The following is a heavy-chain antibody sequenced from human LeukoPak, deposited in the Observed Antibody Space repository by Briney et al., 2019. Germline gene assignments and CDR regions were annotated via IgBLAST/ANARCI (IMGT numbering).Heavy chain of an antibody. V-gene: IGHV3-15*01. CDR1: GFTFSDAW. Sequence: PGGSLRLSCEGSGFTFSDAWMNWVRQAPGKGREWVGRMKSRGSGGTTDYAAPVKGRFTISSDDSKNTLFLQMSSLQAEDTAVYYCAWDWPYYLDMAVWGQGTTVTVSS. D-gene: IGHD1-26*01. CDR2: MKSRGSGGTT. J-gene: IGHJ6*02. CDR3: AWDWPYYLDMAV.